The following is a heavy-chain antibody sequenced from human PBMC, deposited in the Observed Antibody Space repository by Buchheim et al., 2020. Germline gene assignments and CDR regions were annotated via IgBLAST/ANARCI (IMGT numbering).Heavy chain of an antibody. CDR3: AKDRGRGLRFLYSGGYMDV. J-gene: IGHJ6*03. CDR1: GFTFSSYA. Sequence: EVQLLESGGGLVQPGGSLRLSCAASGFTFSSYAMSWVRQAPGKGLEWVSAISGSGGSTYYADSVKGRFTISRANSKNTLYLQMNSLRAEDTAVYYCAKDRGRGLRFLYSGGYMDVWGKGTT. D-gene: IGHD3-3*01. V-gene: IGHV3-23*01. CDR2: ISGSGGST.